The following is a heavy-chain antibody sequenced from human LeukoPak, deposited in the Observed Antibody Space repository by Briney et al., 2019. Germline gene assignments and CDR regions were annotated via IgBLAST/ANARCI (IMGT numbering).Heavy chain of an antibody. CDR1: GGSTSGSY. V-gene: IGHV4-59*01. Sequence: PSETLSLTCSVSGGSTSGSYWSWVRQPPGKGLEWIGYIYYSGSTNYNPSLKSRVTISVDTSKNQFSLKLSSVTAADAAVYYCARDRGVITTKEAFDIWGQGTMVTVSS. CDR2: IYYSGST. CDR3: ARDRGVITTKEAFDI. D-gene: IGHD3-22*01. J-gene: IGHJ3*02.